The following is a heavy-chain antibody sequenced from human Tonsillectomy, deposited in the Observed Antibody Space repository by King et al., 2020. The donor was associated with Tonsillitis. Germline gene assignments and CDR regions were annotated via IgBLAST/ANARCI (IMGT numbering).Heavy chain of an antibody. J-gene: IGHJ1*01. CDR1: GYTFTNYG. CDR3: AREGVGCTGGSCYSGYFQH. V-gene: IGHV1-18*01. D-gene: IGHD2-15*01. CDR2: ISGYNGNT. Sequence: QVQLVESGAEVKKPGASVKVSCKASGYTFTNYGINWVRQAPGQGLEWMGWISGYNGNTNYAQKLQGRVTMTTDTSTSTAYMDLRSLRSDDTAVYYCAREGVGCTGGSCYSGYFQHWGQGTLVTVSS.